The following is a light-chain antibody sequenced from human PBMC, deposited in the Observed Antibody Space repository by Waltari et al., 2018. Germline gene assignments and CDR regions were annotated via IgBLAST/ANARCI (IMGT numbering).Light chain of an antibody. CDR3: LLSYSDAVV. J-gene: IGLJ2*01. V-gene: IGLV7-46*01. CDR2: NPN. CDR1: TGAVTSGHY. Sequence: QAVVTQEPSLTVSPGGTVTLTCGSSTGAVTSGHYPYWFQQKPGQAPRPLCYNPNTKHSWHPARFPGSLLGGKAALTLSGAQPEDEAEYYCLLSYSDAVVFGGGTKLTVL.